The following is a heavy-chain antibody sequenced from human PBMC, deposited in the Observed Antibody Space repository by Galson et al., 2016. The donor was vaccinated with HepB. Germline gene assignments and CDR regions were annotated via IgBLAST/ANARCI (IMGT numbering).Heavy chain of an antibody. V-gene: IGHV3-74*01. D-gene: IGHD1-20*01. CDR2: INSDGSIT. J-gene: IGHJ3*02. Sequence: RLSCAASGFTFSNSWMHWVRQAPGKGLVWFSRINSDGSITNYADSVKGRFTISRDNAKNTLYMQLNSLRAEETAVYYCARVTDRDAFDMWGQGTVVTVSS. CDR3: ARVTDRDAFDM. CDR1: GFTFSNSW.